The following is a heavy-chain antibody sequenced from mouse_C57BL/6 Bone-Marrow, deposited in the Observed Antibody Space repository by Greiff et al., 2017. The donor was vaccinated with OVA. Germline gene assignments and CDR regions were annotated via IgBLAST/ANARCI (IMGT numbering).Heavy chain of an antibody. Sequence: VQLQQSGSELRSPGSSVKLSCKDFDSEVFPIAYMSWVRQKPGHGFEWIGGILPSIGRTIYGEKFEDKATLDADTLSNTAYLELNSLTSEDSAIYYCARRGYYSNYDAMDYWGQGTSVTVSS. CDR1: DSEVFPIAY. CDR2: ILPSIGRT. D-gene: IGHD2-5*01. V-gene: IGHV15-2*01. J-gene: IGHJ4*01. CDR3: ARRGYYSNYDAMDY.